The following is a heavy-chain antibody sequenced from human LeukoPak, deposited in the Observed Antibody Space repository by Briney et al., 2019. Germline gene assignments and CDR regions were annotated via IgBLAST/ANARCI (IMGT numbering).Heavy chain of an antibody. J-gene: IGHJ5*02. Sequence: SETLSLTCAVYGGSFSGFYWSWVRQPPGKGLEWIGEINHSGSTHYNPSFKSRVTILVDMSRNQFSLKLTSVTAADTAVYYCARGPDSGSHFAWFDPWGQGTLVTVSS. CDR1: GGSFSGFY. V-gene: IGHV4-34*01. CDR3: ARGPDSGSHFAWFDP. D-gene: IGHD3-10*01. CDR2: INHSGST.